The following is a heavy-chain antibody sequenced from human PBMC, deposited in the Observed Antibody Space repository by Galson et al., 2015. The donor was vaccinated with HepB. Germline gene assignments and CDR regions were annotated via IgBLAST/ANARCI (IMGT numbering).Heavy chain of an antibody. CDR2: ISSSSSTI. CDR3: ARGPSSTISPSAFDI. J-gene: IGHJ3*02. D-gene: IGHD2/OR15-2a*01. Sequence: SLRLSCAASGFTFSSYGMNWVRQAPGKGLEWVSYISSSSSTIYYADSVRGRFTISRDNARNSLYLQMSSLRAEDTAVYYCARGPSSTISPSAFDIWGRGTLVTVSS. CDR1: GFTFSSYG. V-gene: IGHV3-48*01.